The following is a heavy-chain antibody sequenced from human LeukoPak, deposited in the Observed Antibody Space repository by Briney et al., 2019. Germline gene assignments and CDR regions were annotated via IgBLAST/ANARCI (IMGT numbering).Heavy chain of an antibody. J-gene: IGHJ4*02. V-gene: IGHV4-61*08. CDR3: ARHPTYYYGSALDY. Sequence: SETLSLTCAVSGGSISSGGYSWSWIRQPPGKGLEWIGYIYYSGSTNYNPSLKSRVTISVDTSKNQFSLKLSSVTAADTAVYYCARHPTYYYGSALDYWGQGTLVTVSS. D-gene: IGHD3-10*01. CDR1: GGSISSGGYS. CDR2: IYYSGST.